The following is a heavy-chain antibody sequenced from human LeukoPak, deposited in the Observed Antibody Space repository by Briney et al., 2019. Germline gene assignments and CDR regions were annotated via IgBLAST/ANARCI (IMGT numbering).Heavy chain of an antibody. CDR1: GYTFTGYY. CDR2: MNPNSGNT. Sequence: GASVKVSCKASGYTFTGYYMHWVRQAPGQGLEWMGWMNPNSGNTGYAQKFQGRVTMTRNTSISTAYMELSSLRSEDTAVYYCARGAKKNSFGERSFDYWGQGTLVTVSS. CDR3: ARGAKKNSFGERSFDY. V-gene: IGHV1-8*02. D-gene: IGHD3-10*01. J-gene: IGHJ4*02.